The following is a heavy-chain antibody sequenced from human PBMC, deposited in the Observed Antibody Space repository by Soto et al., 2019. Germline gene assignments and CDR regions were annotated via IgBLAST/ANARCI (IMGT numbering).Heavy chain of an antibody. Sequence: GASVTVSCKASGYIFTSYNIHWVRQAPGQGLEWMGWMNPNSGDTNYAQKFQGRVTMTRNTSISTAYMELSSLRSEDTAVYYCARGPSSSWYVWFPYWGQGTLVTVSS. D-gene: IGHD6-13*01. CDR1: GYIFTSYN. J-gene: IGHJ4*02. CDR2: MNPNSGDT. V-gene: IGHV1-8*02. CDR3: ARGPSSSWYVWFPY.